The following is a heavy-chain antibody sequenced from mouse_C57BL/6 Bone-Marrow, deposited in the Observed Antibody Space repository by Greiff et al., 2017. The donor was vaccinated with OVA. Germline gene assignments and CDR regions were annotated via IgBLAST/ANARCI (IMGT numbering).Heavy chain of an antibody. CDR2: ISYSGST. D-gene: IGHD1-1*01. CDR3: ARELRLYYFDY. J-gene: IGHJ2*01. V-gene: IGHV3-1*01. CDR1: GYSITSGYV. Sequence: EVKLLESGPGMVKPSQSLSLTCTVSGYSITSGYVWHWIRHFPGNQLEWMGYISYSGSTNYNPSLKSRISITHDTSKNHFFLQLNSVTTEDTATYYCARELRLYYFDYWGQGTTLTVSS.